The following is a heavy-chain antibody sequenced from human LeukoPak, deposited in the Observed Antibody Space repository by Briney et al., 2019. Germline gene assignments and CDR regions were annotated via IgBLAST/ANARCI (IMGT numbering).Heavy chain of an antibody. CDR1: GFTFSSFT. CDR2: ISRGGDYI. J-gene: IGHJ6*02. D-gene: IGHD6-19*01. Sequence: GGSLRLSCAASGFTFSSFTMNWVRQAPGQGLEWVSCISRGGDYIYYADSVRGRFTISRDNAKKTVHLQMNSLRAEDTAVYYCAREEDSSAIRTSYGMDVWGQGTAVTVS. V-gene: IGHV3-21*01. CDR3: AREEDSSAIRTSYGMDV.